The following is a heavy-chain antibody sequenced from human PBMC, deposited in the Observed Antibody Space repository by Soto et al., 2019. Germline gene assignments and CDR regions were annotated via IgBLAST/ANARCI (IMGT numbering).Heavy chain of an antibody. CDR2: ISYDGSNK. D-gene: IGHD3-9*01. CDR3: AKDRWGDILSGTYRGGWFDP. J-gene: IGHJ5*02. Sequence: QVQLVESGGGVVQPGRSLRLSCAASGFTFSSYGMHWVRQAPGKGLEWVAVISYDGSNKYHADSVKGRFTISRDNSKNTVYLQMNSLRAEDTAVYYCAKDRWGDILSGTYRGGWFDPWGQGTVVTVSS. CDR1: GFTFSSYG. V-gene: IGHV3-30*18.